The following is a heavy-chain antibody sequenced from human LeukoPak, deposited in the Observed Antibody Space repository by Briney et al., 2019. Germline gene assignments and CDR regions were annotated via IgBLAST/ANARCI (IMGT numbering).Heavy chain of an antibody. CDR1: GGSFSTDY. CDR2: IYYSGFT. V-gene: IGHV4-59*01. J-gene: IGHJ4*02. Sequence: PSETLSLTCTVSGGSFSTDYWSWIRQPPGKGLEWIGYIYYSGFTDYNPSLKSRVTMSVDTSKNPFSLKLSSVTAADTAVYFCARAVISFAGLIAKGFDSWGQGTLVTISS. D-gene: IGHD3-16*02. CDR3: ARAVISFAGLIAKGFDS.